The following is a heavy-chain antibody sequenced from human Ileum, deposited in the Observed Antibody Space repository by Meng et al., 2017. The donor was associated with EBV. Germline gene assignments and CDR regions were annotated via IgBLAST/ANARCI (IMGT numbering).Heavy chain of an antibody. Sequence: QVHVLQSGAAVKKPGASVKVSCKASGYTLTSYARHWVRQAPGQRLEWMGWINAGNGNTKYSQKFQGRVTITRDTSASTAYMELSSLRSEDTAVYYCARDYDILTGYYNVMGWFDPWGQGTLVTVSS. J-gene: IGHJ5*02. D-gene: IGHD3-9*01. CDR3: ARDYDILTGYYNVMGWFDP. V-gene: IGHV1-3*01. CDR2: INAGNGNT. CDR1: GYTLTSYA.